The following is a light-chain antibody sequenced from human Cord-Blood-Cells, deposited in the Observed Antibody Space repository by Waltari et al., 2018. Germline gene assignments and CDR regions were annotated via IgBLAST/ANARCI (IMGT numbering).Light chain of an antibody. CDR3: CSYAGSYTLGV. Sequence: QSALTQPRSVSGSPGQSVTISCTGTSSDVGGYNYVSWYQQHPGKAPKLMIYDVSKRPSGVPDRFSVSKSGNTASLTISGLQAEDEADYYCCSYAGSYTLGVFGGGTKLTVL. CDR2: DVS. CDR1: SSDVGGYNY. J-gene: IGLJ3*02. V-gene: IGLV2-11*01.